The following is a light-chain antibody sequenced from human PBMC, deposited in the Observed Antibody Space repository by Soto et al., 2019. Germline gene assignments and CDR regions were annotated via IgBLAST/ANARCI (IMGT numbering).Light chain of an antibody. CDR1: QGINSW. CDR3: QQANSFPLT. CDR2: AAS. J-gene: IGKJ4*01. V-gene: IGKV1-12*01. Sequence: DIQMTQSPSSVSASVGDRVNITCRASQGINSWLAWYQQRSGKAPKLLIQAASSLQSGVPSRFSGSGSGTDFTLTISSLQPEDFATYYCQQANSFPLTFGGGTKVDIK.